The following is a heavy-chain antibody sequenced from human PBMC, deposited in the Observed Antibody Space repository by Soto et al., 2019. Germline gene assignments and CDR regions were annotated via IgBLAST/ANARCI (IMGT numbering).Heavy chain of an antibody. V-gene: IGHV2-5*02. CDR3: AHAFGGTSWPNDAFDI. CDR1: GFSLSGDGVG. CDR2: IYWDDDQ. J-gene: IGHJ3*02. Sequence: QITLKESGPTLVKPTQSLTLTCTVSGFSLSGDGVGVGWIRQPPGKALEWLALIYWDDDQRYSPSLKTRLTITKDTSKNQVVRTMTNMDPVDTPTYYCAHAFGGTSWPNDAFDIWGQRTVVTVSS. D-gene: IGHD3-3*02.